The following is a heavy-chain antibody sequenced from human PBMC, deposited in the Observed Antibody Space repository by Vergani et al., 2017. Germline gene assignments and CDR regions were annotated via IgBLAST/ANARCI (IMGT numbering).Heavy chain of an antibody. CDR3: TTAWGLYYLHGEYFQY. J-gene: IGHJ1*01. CDR1: GFTFDTYT. Sequence: EVQLLESGGSLKQPGGSVRLSCAGAGFTFDTYTMAYVRQAPGKGLEWVATISSGGGDIFYADSVKGRFTISRVNSKNTLFLQMNSLKDEDTAVYYCTTAWGLYYLHGEYFQYWGRGTLVSVSS. CDR2: ISSGGGDI. V-gene: IGHV3-23*01. D-gene: IGHD3-10*01.